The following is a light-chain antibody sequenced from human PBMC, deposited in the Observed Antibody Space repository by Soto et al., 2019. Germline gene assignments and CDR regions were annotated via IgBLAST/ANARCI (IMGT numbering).Light chain of an antibody. J-gene: IGLJ3*02. V-gene: IGLV2-14*03. Sequence: QSALTQPASVSGSPGQSITISCTGTSSDVGAYNFVSWYQHHPGRAPKLVIYDVGNRPAGLSARFSGSKSGNTASLTISGLQAEDEADYYCSSYTTITTRVFGGGTKLTVL. CDR2: DVG. CDR3: SSYTTITTRV. CDR1: SSDVGAYNF.